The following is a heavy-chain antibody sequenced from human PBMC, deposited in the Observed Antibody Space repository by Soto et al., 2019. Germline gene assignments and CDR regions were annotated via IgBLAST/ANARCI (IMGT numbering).Heavy chain of an antibody. J-gene: IGHJ6*02. CDR2: IIHIFGTK. V-gene: IGHV1-69*01. CDR3: AREEIQGMAAACSYGGSDYYDMDF. CDR1: GVTFSSYA. D-gene: IGHD6-13*01. Sequence: QVQLVQSGAEVKKPGSSVKVSCKASGVTFSSYAIRWVRQAPGQGLEWMGGIIHIFGTKNYAQKFQGRVTITEDESTSTAYKSMSRLSSEDTAVYDGAREEIQGMAAACSYGGSDYYDMDFWGQGTTVTVSS.